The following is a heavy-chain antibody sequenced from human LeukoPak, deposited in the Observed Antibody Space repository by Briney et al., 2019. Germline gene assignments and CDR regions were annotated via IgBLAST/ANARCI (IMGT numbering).Heavy chain of an antibody. J-gene: IGHJ3*02. CDR1: GHTLSGLA. Sequence: GVSVKVSCKVSGHTLSGLAMHWVRQATGKGLEWMGGSDPEDGETIYAQKFKGRVTMTEDTATDTAYMELRSLRSEDAAVYYCAYRPPGDESFDIWGQGTLVTVSS. CDR2: SDPEDGET. V-gene: IGHV1-24*01. D-gene: IGHD3-16*01. CDR3: AYRPPGDESFDI.